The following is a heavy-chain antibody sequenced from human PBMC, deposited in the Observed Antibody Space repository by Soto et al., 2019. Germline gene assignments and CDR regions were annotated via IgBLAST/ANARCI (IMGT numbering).Heavy chain of an antibody. CDR2: IYHSGST. CDR3: ARRPSGYSYGTRLFDY. V-gene: IGHV4-34*01. J-gene: IGHJ4*02. CDR1: GGSFTVYY. Sequence: SATLSLTCAVYGGSFTVYYWSWIRQPPWKGLEWIGEIYHSGSTNYNPSLNSRVTISVDTSKNHFSLKLSSVTAADTAVYYCARRPSGYSYGTRLFDYWGQG. D-gene: IGHD5-18*01.